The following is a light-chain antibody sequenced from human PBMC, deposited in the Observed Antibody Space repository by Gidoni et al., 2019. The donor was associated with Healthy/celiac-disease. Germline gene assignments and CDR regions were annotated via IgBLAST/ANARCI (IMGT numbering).Light chain of an antibody. V-gene: IGKV3-11*01. J-gene: IGKJ2*04. CDR2: DAS. Sequence: EIVFTQSPATLSLSPGERATLSCRASESVSSYLAWYQQKPGQAPRLLIYDASNRATGIPARFSGSGSGTDFTLTISSLEPEDFAVYYCQQRSNWPPMSSFGQGTKLEIK. CDR1: ESVSSY. CDR3: QQRSNWPPMSS.